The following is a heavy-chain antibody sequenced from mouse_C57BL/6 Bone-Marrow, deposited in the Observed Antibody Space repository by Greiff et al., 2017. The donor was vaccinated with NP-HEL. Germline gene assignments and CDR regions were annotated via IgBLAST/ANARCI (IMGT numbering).Heavy chain of an antibody. D-gene: IGHD1-1*01. CDR2: IDPENGDT. Sequence: VQLQQSGAELVRPGASVKLSCTASGFNIKDDYMHWVKQRPEQGLEWIGWIDPENGDTEYASNFQGKATITADTSSNTAYLQLSSLTSEDTAVYYCTTGVVAPYWGQGTTLTVSS. CDR3: TTGVVAPY. CDR1: GFNIKDDY. J-gene: IGHJ2*01. V-gene: IGHV14-4*01.